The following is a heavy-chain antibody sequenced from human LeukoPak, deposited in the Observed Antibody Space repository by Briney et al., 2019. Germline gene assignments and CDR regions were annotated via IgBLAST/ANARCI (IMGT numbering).Heavy chain of an antibody. CDR2: IHYSGSS. Sequence: SEALSLTCTVSGGSITSKNYYWGWIRQSPRKGLEWIGSIHYSGSSYYNPSLKSRVFISVDTSKSQFFLRVSSVTVADTAIYYCARQQGYYDFETATAFPPYYFDSWGQGTLVTSSS. V-gene: IGHV4-39*01. CDR3: ARQQGYYDFETATAFPPYYFDS. CDR1: GGSITSKNYY. J-gene: IGHJ4*02. D-gene: IGHD3-3*01.